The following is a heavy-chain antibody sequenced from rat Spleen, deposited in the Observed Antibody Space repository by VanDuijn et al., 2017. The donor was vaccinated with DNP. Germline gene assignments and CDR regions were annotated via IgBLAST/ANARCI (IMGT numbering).Heavy chain of an antibody. J-gene: IGHJ2*01. Sequence: EVQLVESGGGLVEPGRSLKLSCAASGFTFRNYDMHWIRQAPRKGLERVASISPNGGTTYYRDSVKGRLSLSRDNAKSTLYLQLNSLRSEDTATYYCAKGDGYTFDYWGQGVMVTVSS. CDR1: GFTFRNYD. V-gene: IGHV5-19*01. CDR3: AKGDGYTFDY. CDR2: ISPNGGTT. D-gene: IGHD1-4*01.